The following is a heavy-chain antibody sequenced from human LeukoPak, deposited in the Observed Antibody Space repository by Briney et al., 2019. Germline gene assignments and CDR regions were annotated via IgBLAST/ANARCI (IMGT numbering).Heavy chain of an antibody. D-gene: IGHD6-13*01. CDR2: IIPIFGTA. V-gene: IGHV1-69*05. Sequence: GSSVKVSCKASGGTFSSYAISWVRQAPGQGLEWMGGIIPIFGTANYAQKFQGRVTITTDESTSTAYMELSSQRSEDTAVYYCARVGRVGSSSWYSGRPEEEYYYYYMDVWGKGTTVTVSS. CDR3: ARVGRVGSSSWYSGRPEEEYYYYYMDV. J-gene: IGHJ6*03. CDR1: GGTFSSYA.